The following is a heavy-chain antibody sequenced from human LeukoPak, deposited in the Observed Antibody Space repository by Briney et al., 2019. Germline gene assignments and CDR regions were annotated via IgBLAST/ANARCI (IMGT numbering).Heavy chain of an antibody. CDR3: ARQSISGSSLSYFDY. Sequence: PSETLSLTCTVSGGSISSYYWSWIRQPPGKGLEWIGNIYDSGSTNYNPSLKSRVTISVDTSKNQCSLKLSSVTAADAAVYYCARQSISGSSLSYFDYWGQGTLVNVSS. CDR1: GGSISSYY. J-gene: IGHJ4*02. D-gene: IGHD3-22*01. CDR2: IYDSGST. V-gene: IGHV4-59*01.